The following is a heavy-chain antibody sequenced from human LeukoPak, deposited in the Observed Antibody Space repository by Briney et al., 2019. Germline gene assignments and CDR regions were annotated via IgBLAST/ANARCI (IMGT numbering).Heavy chain of an antibody. D-gene: IGHD5-24*01. V-gene: IGHV3-30*04. CDR2: ISYDGSNK. J-gene: IGHJ4*02. CDR1: GFTFSSYA. Sequence: PGGSLRLSCAASGFTFSSYAMHWVRQAPGKGLEWVAVISYDGSNKYYADSVKGRFTISRDNSKNTLYLQMNSLRAEDTAVYYCAAVEMATIGPFDYWGQGTLVTVSS. CDR3: AAVEMATIGPFDY.